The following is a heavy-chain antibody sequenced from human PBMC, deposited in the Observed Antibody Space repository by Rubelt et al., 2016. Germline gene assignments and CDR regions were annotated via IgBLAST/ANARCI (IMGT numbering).Heavy chain of an antibody. Sequence: QVQLVQSGAEVKKPGASVKVSCKASGYTFTSYAMHWVRQAPGQRLEWMGWINAGNGNTKYSQKFQGRVTITRETSASTAYRELSSLRSEDTAVYYCARVIWGSGWSNNWFDPWGQGTLVTASS. CDR3: ARVIWGSGWSNNWFDP. V-gene: IGHV1-3*01. CDR1: GYTFTSYA. J-gene: IGHJ5*02. CDR2: INAGNGNT. D-gene: IGHD6-19*01.